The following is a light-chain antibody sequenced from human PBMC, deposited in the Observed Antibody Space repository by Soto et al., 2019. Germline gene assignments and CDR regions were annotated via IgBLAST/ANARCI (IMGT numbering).Light chain of an antibody. J-gene: IGKJ1*01. CDR1: QSLGNW. CDR3: QHYNSYSEA. Sequence: DIQMTQSPSTLTASGGDRFSMTCRASQSLGNWLAWYQQKPGKAPKLLIYDVSILESGVPSRFSGSGSGTEFTLTVSSLQPDDFATYYCQHYNSYSEAFGQGTKVDI. CDR2: DVS. V-gene: IGKV1-5*01.